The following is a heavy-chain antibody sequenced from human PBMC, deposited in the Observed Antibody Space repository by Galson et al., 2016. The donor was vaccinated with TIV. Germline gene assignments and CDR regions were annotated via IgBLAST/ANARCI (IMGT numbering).Heavy chain of an antibody. CDR1: GGSTSSYY. V-gene: IGHV4-59*12. CDR3: AREGSADYDWGRAHFDY. CDR2: TYHTGNT. Sequence: ATLSLTCPVSGGSTSSYYWTWIRQPPGKGLEWIGYTYHTGNTIYNPSLNSRVAISLDTSKNQFSLKLSSVTAADTALYYCAREGSADYDWGRAHFDYWGQGTLVTVSS. D-gene: IGHD3-16*01. J-gene: IGHJ4*02.